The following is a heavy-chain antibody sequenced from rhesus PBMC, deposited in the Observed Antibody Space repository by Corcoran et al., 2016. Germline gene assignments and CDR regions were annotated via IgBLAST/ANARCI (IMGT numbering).Heavy chain of an antibody. V-gene: IGHV4-65*01. CDR2: ISGRIGST. CDR1: GGSISSSNW. D-gene: IGHD3-34*01. J-gene: IGHJ4*01. CDR3: ARDQRILGDFDY. Sequence: QVQLQESGPGLVKPSETLSLTCAVSGGSISSSNWWSWIRQPPGKGLEWIGYISGRIGSTYYNPSLKSRVTISTDTSKNQFSLKLSSVTAADTAVYYCARDQRILGDFDYWGQGVLVTVSS.